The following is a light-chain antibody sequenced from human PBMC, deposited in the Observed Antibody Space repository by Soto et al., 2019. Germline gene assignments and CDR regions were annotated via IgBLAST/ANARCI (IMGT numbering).Light chain of an antibody. V-gene: IGLV2-11*01. CDR3: FSYAGYYTLL. Sequence: QSVLTQPRSVSGSPGQSVTISCTGTSSDIGTYNYVSWYQQHPGKAPKLMISDVTKRPSGVPGRFSGSKSGNTASLTISGLQAEDEADYYCFSYAGYYTLLFGGGTKVTV. CDR2: DVT. J-gene: IGLJ2*01. CDR1: SSDIGTYNY.